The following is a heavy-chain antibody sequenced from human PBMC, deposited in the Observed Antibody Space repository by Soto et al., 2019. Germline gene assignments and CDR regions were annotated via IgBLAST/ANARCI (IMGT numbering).Heavy chain of an antibody. CDR3: ARGIETTEMDV. CDR1: GGSMSRYY. D-gene: IGHD1-1*01. Sequence: WETLSLTCTVSGGSMSRYYWSWIRQPPGKGLEWIGYIYYSGHTNHNPSLKSRVTISVDTSKNQFSLKLSSVTAADTAVYYCARGIETTEMDVWGQGTTVTVSS. CDR2: IYYSGHT. J-gene: IGHJ6*02. V-gene: IGHV4-59*01.